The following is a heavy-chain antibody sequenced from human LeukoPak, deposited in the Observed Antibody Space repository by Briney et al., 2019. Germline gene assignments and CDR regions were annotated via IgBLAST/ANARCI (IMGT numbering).Heavy chain of an antibody. CDR2: MNPNSGNT. D-gene: IGHD3-9*01. CDR3: ARARSNVLRYFDWSSRYYYFDY. J-gene: IGHJ4*02. CDR1: GYTFTGYY. V-gene: IGHV1-8*03. Sequence: ASVKVSCKASGYTFTGYYMHWVRQATGQGLEWMGWMNPNSGNTGYAQKFQGRVTITRNTSISTAYMELSSLRSEDTAVYYCARARSNVLRYFDWSSRYYYFDYWGQGTLVTVSS.